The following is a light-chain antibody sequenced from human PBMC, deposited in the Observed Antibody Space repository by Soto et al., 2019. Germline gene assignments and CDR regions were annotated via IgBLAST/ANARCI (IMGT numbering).Light chain of an antibody. CDR2: EGS. V-gene: IGLV2-23*01. CDR1: SSDVGTYNL. J-gene: IGLJ2*01. CDR3: CSYAGSSTLV. Sequence: QSALTQPASVSGSPGHSITISCTGTSSDVGTYNLVSWYQRHPGKAPKLVIYEGSKRPSGLSNRFSGSKSGNTASLTISGLQAEDEADYYCCSYAGSSTLVFGGGTKLTVL.